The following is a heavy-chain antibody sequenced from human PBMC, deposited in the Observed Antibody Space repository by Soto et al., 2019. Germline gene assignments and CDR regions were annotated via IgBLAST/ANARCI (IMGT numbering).Heavy chain of an antibody. D-gene: IGHD2-8*01. Sequence: QVQLVESGGGVVQPGKSLRVSCVVSGSIFRGHSIHWVRQAPGKGLEWVAAISRDGSIKYYLDSVKGRFTVSRDNSKNAVYLEMNSLRDEDTAVYHCARSRNGGVADSFDYWGQGTLVTVSA. J-gene: IGHJ4*02. V-gene: IGHV3-30*04. CDR1: GSIFRGHS. CDR2: ISRDGSIK. CDR3: ARSRNGGVADSFDY.